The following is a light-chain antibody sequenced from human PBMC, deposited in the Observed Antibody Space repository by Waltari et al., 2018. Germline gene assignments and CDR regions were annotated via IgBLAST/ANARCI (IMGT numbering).Light chain of an antibody. CDR1: SSNIGSNY. CDR2: RNN. V-gene: IGLV1-47*01. Sequence: QSVLTQPPSASGTPGQRVTISCSGSSSNIGSNYVYWYQQLPGTAPKLLIYRNNQRPSGVPDRFSGSKSGTSASLAISGLRSEDEADYYWAAWDDRLGAWGFGGGTKLTVL. CDR3: AAWDDRLGAWG. J-gene: IGLJ3*02.